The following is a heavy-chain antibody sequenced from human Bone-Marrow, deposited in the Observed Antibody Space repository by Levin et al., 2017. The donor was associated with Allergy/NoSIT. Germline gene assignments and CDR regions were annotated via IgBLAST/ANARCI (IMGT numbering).Heavy chain of an antibody. V-gene: IGHV3-21*01. Sequence: GGSLRLSCAASGFNFASYGMNWVRQAPGKGLEWVSSISGTGRHIYLADSLKGRFTISRDNAKNSLSLQMNNLRVEDTAVCYWAKDEGPFSSSFAFDCWGQGALVTVSS. D-gene: IGHD2-2*01. CDR1: GFNFASYG. CDR3: AKDEGPFSSSFAFDC. J-gene: IGHJ4*02. CDR2: ISGTGRHI.